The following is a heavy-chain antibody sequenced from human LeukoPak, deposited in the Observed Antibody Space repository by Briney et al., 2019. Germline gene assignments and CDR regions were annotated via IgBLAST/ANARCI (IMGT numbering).Heavy chain of an antibody. V-gene: IGHV3-53*04. CDR1: GFTVSSNY. J-gene: IGHJ4*02. D-gene: IGHD3-22*01. Sequence: GGSLRLSCAASGFTVSSNYMSWVRQAPGKGLEWVSVIYSGGGTYYADSVKGRFTISRHNSKNTLYLQMNSLRAEDTAVYYCARVASYYYDSSGYYHTPFDYWGQGTLVTVSS. CDR3: ARVASYYYDSSGYYHTPFDY. CDR2: IYSGGGT.